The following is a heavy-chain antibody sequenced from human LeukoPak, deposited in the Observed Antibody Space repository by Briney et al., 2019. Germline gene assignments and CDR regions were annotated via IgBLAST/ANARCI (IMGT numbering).Heavy chain of an antibody. CDR2: INHSGST. D-gene: IGHD4-17*01. V-gene: IGHV4-34*01. CDR1: GGSFSGYY. CDR3: ARGIRAPYGPNQSNWFDP. Sequence: SETRSLTCAVYGGSFSGYYWSWIRQPPGKGLEWIGEINHSGSTNYNPSLKSRVTISVDTSKNQFSLKLSSVTAADTAVYYCARGIRAPYGPNQSNWFDPWGQGTLVTVSS. J-gene: IGHJ5*02.